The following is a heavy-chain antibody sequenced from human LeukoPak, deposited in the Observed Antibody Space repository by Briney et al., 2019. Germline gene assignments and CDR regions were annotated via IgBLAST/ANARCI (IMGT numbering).Heavy chain of an antibody. Sequence: SETLSLTCAVSGYSISSGYYWGWIRQPPGKGLEWIGSIYHSGSTYYNPSLKSRVTISVDTSKNQFSLKLRSVTAADTAVYYCARTYYYDSSGYHFDYWGQGTLVTVSS. D-gene: IGHD3-22*01. V-gene: IGHV4-38-2*01. CDR1: GYSISSGYY. J-gene: IGHJ4*02. CDR2: IYHSGST. CDR3: ARTYYYDSSGYHFDY.